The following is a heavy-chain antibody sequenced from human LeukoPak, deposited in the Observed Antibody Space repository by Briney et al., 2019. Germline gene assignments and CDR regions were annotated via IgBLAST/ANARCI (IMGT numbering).Heavy chain of an antibody. CDR1: GGSISSYY. V-gene: IGHV4-59*01. CDR2: IYYTGST. CDR3: ARDLPRCDAFDM. J-gene: IGHJ3*02. Sequence: SETLSLTCTVSGGSISSYYWSWIRQPPGKGLEWIGNIYYTGSTNYNPSLKSRVTISVDTSKNQFSLKVRSVTAADTAVYYCARDLPRCDAFDMWGQGTMVTVSS.